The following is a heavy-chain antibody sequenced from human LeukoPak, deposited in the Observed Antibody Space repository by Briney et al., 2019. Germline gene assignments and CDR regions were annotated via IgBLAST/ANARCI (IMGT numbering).Heavy chain of an antibody. V-gene: IGHV4-39*01. CDR2: ISYGGST. CDR3: ATSPGADYGGDHWFDP. J-gene: IGHJ5*02. CDR1: GGSITSNHYY. D-gene: IGHD4-23*01. Sequence: SETLSLTCTVSGGSITSNHYYWGWTRQPPGKGLEWIGSISYGGSTHYNPSLKSRVTMSVDTSKNQFSLKLRSVTATDTAVYHCATSPGADYGGDHWFDPWGQGTLVTVSS.